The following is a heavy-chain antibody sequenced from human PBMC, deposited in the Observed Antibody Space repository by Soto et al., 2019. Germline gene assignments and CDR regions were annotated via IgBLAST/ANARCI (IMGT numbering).Heavy chain of an antibody. CDR2: ISHDGSNN. D-gene: IGHD3-10*01. CDR3: ARLVTIIRGTPNCFDP. CDR1: GFTFSTYA. V-gene: IGHV3-30-3*01. J-gene: IGHJ5*02. Sequence: GGSLRLSCAASGFTFSTYAMHWVRQAPGKGLEWVSFISHDGSNNYSADSVKGRFTISRDNSENTLYLQMNSLRADDTAVYYCARLVTIIRGTPNCFDPWGQGTLVTVSS.